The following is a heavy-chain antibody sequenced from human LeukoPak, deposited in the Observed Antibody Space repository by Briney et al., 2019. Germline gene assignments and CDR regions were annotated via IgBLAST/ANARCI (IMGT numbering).Heavy chain of an antibody. CDR1: GFTSGTYW. D-gene: IGHD3-10*01. J-gene: IGHJ4*02. CDR2: INSDGGTT. V-gene: IGHV3-74*01. CDR3: ATDSYASGSYYRLFY. Sequence: GGSLRLSCGASGFTSGTYWMHWVRQAPGKGLVWVSGINSDGGTTTYADSVKGRFTISRDNAKNTLYLQMNNLRAEDTAIYYCATDSYASGSYYRLFYWGQGTLVTVSS.